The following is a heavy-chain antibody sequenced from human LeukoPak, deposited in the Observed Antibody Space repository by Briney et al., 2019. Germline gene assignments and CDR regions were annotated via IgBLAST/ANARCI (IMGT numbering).Heavy chain of an antibody. CDR1: GFTFSSYA. Sequence: PGGSLRLSCAASGFTFSSYAMSWVRQAPGKGLEWVSAISGSGGSTYYADSVKGRFTISRGNSKNTLYLQMNSLRAEDTAVYYCAKGTMVRGVIDYWGQGTLVTVSS. V-gene: IGHV3-23*01. J-gene: IGHJ4*02. CDR3: AKGTMVRGVIDY. CDR2: ISGSGGST. D-gene: IGHD3-10*01.